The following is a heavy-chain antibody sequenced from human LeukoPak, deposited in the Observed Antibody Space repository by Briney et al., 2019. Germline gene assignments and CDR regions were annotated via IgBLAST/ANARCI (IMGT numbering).Heavy chain of an antibody. V-gene: IGHV1-69*05. J-gene: IGHJ5*02. Sequence: GASVKVSCKTSGGTFNNSAISWVRQAPGQGLEWLEGIMPLFGTAGYAQKFQGRVTITKDESTRTVYLELTSLTSDDTAVYYCARDVHGDYGSGWFDPWGQGTLVSVSS. CDR3: ARDVHGDYGSGWFDP. CDR2: IMPLFGTA. D-gene: IGHD4-17*01. CDR1: GGTFNNSA.